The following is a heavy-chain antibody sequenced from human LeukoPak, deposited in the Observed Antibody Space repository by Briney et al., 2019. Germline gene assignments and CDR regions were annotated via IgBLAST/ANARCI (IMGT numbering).Heavy chain of an antibody. J-gene: IGHJ4*02. CDR1: GFTFTSSA. V-gene: IGHV1-58*01. CDR3: AADPVNYDFWSGYPSPGDY. Sequence: ASVKVSCKASGFTFTSSAVQWVRQARGQRLEWIGWIVVGSGNTNYAQKFQERVTITRDMSTSTAYMELSSLRSEDTAVYYCAADPVNYDFWSGYPSPGDYWGQGTLVTVSS. CDR2: IVVGSGNT. D-gene: IGHD3-3*01.